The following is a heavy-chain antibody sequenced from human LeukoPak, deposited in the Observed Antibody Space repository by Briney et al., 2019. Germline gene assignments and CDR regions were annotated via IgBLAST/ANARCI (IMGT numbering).Heavy chain of an antibody. CDR1: GFTLSSYW. D-gene: IGHD3-10*01. CDR2: INSDGSST. Sequence: GGSLRLSCAASGFTLSSYWMHWVRQAPGKGLVWVSRINSDGSSTGYADSVKGRFTISRDNAKNTLYLQMNSLRAEDTAVYYCASGDYYYGSGGDVWGKGTTVTISS. V-gene: IGHV3-74*01. CDR3: ASGDYYYGSGGDV. J-gene: IGHJ6*04.